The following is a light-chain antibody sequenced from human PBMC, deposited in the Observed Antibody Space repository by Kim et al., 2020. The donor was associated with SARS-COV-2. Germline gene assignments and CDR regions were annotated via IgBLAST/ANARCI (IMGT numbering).Light chain of an antibody. J-gene: IGKJ4*01. CDR2: GAS. V-gene: IGKV3-11*01. CDR3: QQRSNWPLT. Sequence: EIVLTQSPATLSLSPGERATLSCRASQSVSSYLAWYQQKPGQPPRLLIYGASNRATGIPARFSGSGSGTDFTLTISSLEPEDFAVYYCQQRSNWPLTFGGGTKLEI. CDR1: QSVSSY.